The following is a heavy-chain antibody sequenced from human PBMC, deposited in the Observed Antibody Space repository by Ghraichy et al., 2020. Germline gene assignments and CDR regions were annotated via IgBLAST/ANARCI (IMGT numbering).Heavy chain of an antibody. CDR3: TRDRPAAMPDY. D-gene: IGHD2-2*01. Sequence: GESLNISCTASGFTVGDYAMSWFRQAPGKGLEWVGFIRSKAYGGTTEYAASVKGRFTISRDDSKSIAYLQMNSLKTEDTAVYYCTRDRPAAMPDYWGQGTLVTVSS. CDR2: IRSKAYGGTT. CDR1: GFTVGDYA. V-gene: IGHV3-49*03. J-gene: IGHJ4*02.